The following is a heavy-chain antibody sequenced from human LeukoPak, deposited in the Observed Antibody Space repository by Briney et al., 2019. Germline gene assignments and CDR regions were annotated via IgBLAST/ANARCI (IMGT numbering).Heavy chain of an antibody. CDR2: ISGSGGST. J-gene: IGHJ5*02. Sequence: GGSLRLSCAASGFTFNSYGMTWVRQAPGKGLEWVSSISGSGGSTYYADSVKGRFTISRDNSENTVYLQMNSLRAEDTAVYYCAKGMSWFDPWGQGTLVTVSS. V-gene: IGHV3-23*01. CDR1: GFTFNSYG. CDR3: AKGMSWFDP.